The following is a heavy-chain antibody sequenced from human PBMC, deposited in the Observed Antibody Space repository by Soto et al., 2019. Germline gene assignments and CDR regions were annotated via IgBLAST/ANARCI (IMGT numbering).Heavy chain of an antibody. Sequence: GGSLRLSCAASGFSFSSCEMSWVRQAPGKGLEWVSYISGSGTSTQYSDSVKGRFTISRDNAKNSLHLQMNSLGAEDTAVYYCASKIVTPGYHYYDYWGQGTLVTVSS. J-gene: IGHJ4*02. D-gene: IGHD3-9*01. CDR1: GFSFSSCE. CDR2: ISGSGTST. V-gene: IGHV3-48*03. CDR3: ASKIVTPGYHYYDY.